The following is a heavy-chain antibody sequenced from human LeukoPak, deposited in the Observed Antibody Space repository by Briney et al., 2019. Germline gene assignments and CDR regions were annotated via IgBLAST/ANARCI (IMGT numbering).Heavy chain of an antibody. CDR2: INANSGDT. CDR3: AREISGYSDY. J-gene: IGHJ4*02. Sequence: ASVTLTFTSSAYTFTLNYMHRVRHAPAQGQERMGWINANSGDTKYAQKFRGRATMTRDTSISTAYMELSRLRADDTAMYYCAREISGYSDYWGQGTLVTVSS. D-gene: IGHD3-22*01. CDR1: AYTFTLNY. V-gene: IGHV1-2*02.